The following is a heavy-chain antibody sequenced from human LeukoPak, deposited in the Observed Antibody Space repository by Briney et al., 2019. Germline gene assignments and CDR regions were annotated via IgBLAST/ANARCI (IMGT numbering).Heavy chain of an antibody. CDR2: ISGLGVST. CDR3: AKSLFAVAGGYYFDY. D-gene: IGHD6-19*01. J-gene: IGHJ4*02. CDR1: GFTFSNAW. V-gene: IGHV3-23*01. Sequence: GGSLRLSCAASGFTFSNAWMSWVRQAPGKGLEWVSVISGLGVSTYYADSVKGRFTISRDNSKNTLYLQMNSLRAEDTAVFYCAKSLFAVAGGYYFDYWGQGTLVTVSA.